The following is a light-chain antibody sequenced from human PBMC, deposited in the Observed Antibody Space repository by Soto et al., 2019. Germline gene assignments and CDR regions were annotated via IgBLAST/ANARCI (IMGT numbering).Light chain of an antibody. J-gene: IGLJ1*01. CDR1: SSDVGAYNF. Sequence: QSALTQPASVSGSPGQSITISCTGTSSDVGAYNFVSWYQQHPGKAPKLIIHEVSNRPSGVSNRFSGSKSGTSASLAISGLRSEDEADYYCASWDDSLSGYVFGTGTKLTVL. CDR2: EVS. V-gene: IGLV2-14*01. CDR3: ASWDDSLSGYV.